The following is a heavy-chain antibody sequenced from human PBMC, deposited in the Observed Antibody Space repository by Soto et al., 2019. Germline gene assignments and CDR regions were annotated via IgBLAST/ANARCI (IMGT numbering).Heavy chain of an antibody. CDR1: GYTFTDCG. CDR3: SSGDLSDFWSGNPSLSHSCMDV. J-gene: IGHJ6*02. V-gene: IGHV1-18*04. CDR2: SRPYNDFT. D-gene: IGHD3-3*01. Sequence: VQLVQSGAEVKKPGASVKVSCKAFGYTFTDCGISWVRQAPGQGLEGMGWSRPYNDFTNYAQKFQGTVTRTTDTSTSTAYIDLRSLRYYDTAVYYCSSGDLSDFWSGNPSLSHSCMDVWVQGTTVTVSS.